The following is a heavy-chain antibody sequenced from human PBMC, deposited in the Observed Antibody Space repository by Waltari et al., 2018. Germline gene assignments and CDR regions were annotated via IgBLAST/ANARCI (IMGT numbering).Heavy chain of an antibody. CDR1: GYSISSGSY. CDR2: IYHSGST. V-gene: IGHV4-38-2*01. Sequence: QVQLQESGPGLVKPSETLSLTCALPGYSISSGSYLGWLRQPPGKGLEWIGSIYHSGSTYYNPSLKSRVTISVDTSKNQFSLKLSSVTAADTAVYYCARGIVGATSWFDPWGQGTLVTVSS. CDR3: ARGIVGATSWFDP. J-gene: IGHJ5*02. D-gene: IGHD1-26*01.